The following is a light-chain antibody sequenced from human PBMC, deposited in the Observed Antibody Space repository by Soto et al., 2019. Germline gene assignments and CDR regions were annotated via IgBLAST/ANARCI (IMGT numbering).Light chain of an antibody. J-gene: IGKJ3*01. CDR1: QSVSSSY. CDR3: QQYGSSPFT. Sequence: ESVLTQSPGTLSMSPGERATLSRRASQSVSSSYLAWYQQKPGQAPRLLIYGASSRATGIPDRFSGSGSGTDFTLTISRLEPEDFAVYSCQQYGSSPFTFGPGTKVDIK. V-gene: IGKV3-20*01. CDR2: GAS.